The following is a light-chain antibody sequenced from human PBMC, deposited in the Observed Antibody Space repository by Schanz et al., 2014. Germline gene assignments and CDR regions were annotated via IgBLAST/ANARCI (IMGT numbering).Light chain of an antibody. CDR2: KAS. Sequence: DIQMTQSPSTLSASVGDRVTITCRARQSISSWLAWYQQKPGKAPKLLIYKASSLESGVPSRFSGSGSGTEFTLTISSLQPDDFATYYCQQYNSQSWTFGQGTKVEIK. CDR3: QQYNSQSWT. J-gene: IGKJ1*01. CDR1: QSISSW. V-gene: IGKV1-5*03.